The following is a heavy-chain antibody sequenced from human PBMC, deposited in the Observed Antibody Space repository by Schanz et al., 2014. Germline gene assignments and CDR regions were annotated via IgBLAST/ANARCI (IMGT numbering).Heavy chain of an antibody. D-gene: IGHD1-26*01. V-gene: IGHV3-30*02. CDR1: GFTFRSYN. CDR3: ASSSYRLLSYYYAMDV. Sequence: VQLVESGGGLVQPGGSLRLSCVGSGFTFRSYNMNWVRQAPGKGLEWVAFIRYNGINEYYADSVKGRFTISRDNSKNTLYLQMNSLRAEDTAVYYCASSSYRLLSYYYAMDVWGQGTTVTVSS. CDR2: IRYNGINE. J-gene: IGHJ6*02.